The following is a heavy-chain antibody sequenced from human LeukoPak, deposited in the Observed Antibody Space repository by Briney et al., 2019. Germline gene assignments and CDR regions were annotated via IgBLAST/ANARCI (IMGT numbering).Heavy chain of an antibody. D-gene: IGHD1-26*01. V-gene: IGHV3-74*01. CDR2: ISTDGSNT. J-gene: IGHJ4*02. CDR3: ARASSGSYPY. CDR1: GFTFSSYW. Sequence: GGSLRLSCAASGFTFSSYWMHWVRQAPGKGLVWVSRISTDGSNTNYADSVKGRFTISRDNAKNTLYLQMSSLSVEDTAVYYCARASSGSYPYWGQGTLVTVSS.